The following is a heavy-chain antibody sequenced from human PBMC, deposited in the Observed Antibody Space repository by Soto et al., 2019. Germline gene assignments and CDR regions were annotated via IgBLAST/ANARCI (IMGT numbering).Heavy chain of an antibody. V-gene: IGHV1-69*06. D-gene: IGHD3-22*01. J-gene: IGHJ5*02. CDR2: IIPIFGTA. Sequence: SVKVSCKASGGTFSCYATSCVRQAPGQGLEWMGGIIPIFGTANYAQKFQGRVTITADKSTSTAYMELSSLRSEDTAVYYCARDYDSSGFSWDEPPPWGQGTLVTVSS. CDR1: GGTFSCYA. CDR3: ARDYDSSGFSWDEPPP.